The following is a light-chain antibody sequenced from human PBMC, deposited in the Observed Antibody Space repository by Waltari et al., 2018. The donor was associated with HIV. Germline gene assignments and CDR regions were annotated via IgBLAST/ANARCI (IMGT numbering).Light chain of an antibody. CDR1: QSISSW. CDR3: QQYNSYSIT. J-gene: IGKJ5*01. V-gene: IGKV1-5*03. CDR2: KAS. Sequence: DIQMTQSPSTLSASVADRVPITCRASQSISSWLAWYQQKPGKAPKLLIYKASSLESGVPSRFSGSGSGTEFTLTISSLQPDDFATYYCQQYNSYSITFGQGTRLEIK.